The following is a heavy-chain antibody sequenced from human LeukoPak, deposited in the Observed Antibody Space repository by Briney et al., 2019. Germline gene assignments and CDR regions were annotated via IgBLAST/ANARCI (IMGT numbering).Heavy chain of an antibody. D-gene: IGHD2-8*01. J-gene: IGHJ4*02. CDR2: ISGSGGST. Sequence: QSGGSLRLSCAASGFTFSSYAMSWVRQAPGKGLEWVSAISGSGGSTYYADSVKGRFTISRDNSKNTLYLQLNSLKAVDTAVYYCVRSTLKTNKNYLETWGQGTTVTVSS. CDR1: GFTFSSYA. CDR3: VRSTLKTNKNYLET. V-gene: IGHV3-23*01.